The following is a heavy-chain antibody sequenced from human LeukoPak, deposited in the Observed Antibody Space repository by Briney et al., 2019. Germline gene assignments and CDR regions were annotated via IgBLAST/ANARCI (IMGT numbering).Heavy chain of an antibody. CDR1: GFTFSSYA. CDR2: INHSGST. D-gene: IGHD7-27*01. Sequence: GSLRLSCAASGFTFSSYAMSWVRQPPGKGLEWIGEINHSGSTNYNPSLKSRVTISVDTSKNQFSLKLSSVTAADTAVYYCARGSLTGGYNWFDPWGQGTLVTVSS. J-gene: IGHJ5*02. CDR3: ARGSLTGGYNWFDP. V-gene: IGHV4-34*01.